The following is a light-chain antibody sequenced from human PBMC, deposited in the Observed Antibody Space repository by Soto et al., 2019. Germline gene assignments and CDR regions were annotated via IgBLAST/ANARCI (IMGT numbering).Light chain of an antibody. CDR1: QSVLYRSKNQNA. V-gene: IGKV4-1*01. CDR2: WAS. CDR3: QQYYSTPPT. J-gene: IGKJ3*01. Sequence: DIVMTQSPDSLAVSLGERATINCKSSQSVLYRSKNQNALYWYQQKPGQPPKLLIYWASTRESGVPDRFSGSGSGTDFTLTISSLHAEDVAVYYCQQYYSTPPTFGPGNKVDLK.